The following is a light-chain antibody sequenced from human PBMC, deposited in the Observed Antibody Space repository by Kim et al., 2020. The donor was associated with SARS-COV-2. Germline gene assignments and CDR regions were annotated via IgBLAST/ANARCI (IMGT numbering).Light chain of an antibody. V-gene: IGKV1-39*01. Sequence: DIKMTQSPSSLFASVGDRVTITCRASQDISRYLNWYQQKPGKAPKLLIYTASSLQSGVPSRFTGSGSETDFTLTITSLQPEDFATYYCQQTSSAPRTFGQGTKVDIK. CDR1: QDISRY. CDR2: TAS. J-gene: IGKJ1*01. CDR3: QQTSSAPRT.